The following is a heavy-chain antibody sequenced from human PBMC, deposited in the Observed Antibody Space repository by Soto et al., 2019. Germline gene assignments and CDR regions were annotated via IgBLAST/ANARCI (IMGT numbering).Heavy chain of an antibody. D-gene: IGHD5-12*01. Sequence: QVQLVESGGGVVQPGRSLRLSCAASGFTFSSYAMHWVRQAPGKGLEWVAVISYDGSNKYYADSVKGRFTISRDNSKNTLYLQMNSLRAEDTAVYYCARDRRAWLELAYWGQGTLVTVSS. CDR3: ARDRRAWLELAY. CDR2: ISYDGSNK. CDR1: GFTFSSYA. J-gene: IGHJ4*02. V-gene: IGHV3-30-3*01.